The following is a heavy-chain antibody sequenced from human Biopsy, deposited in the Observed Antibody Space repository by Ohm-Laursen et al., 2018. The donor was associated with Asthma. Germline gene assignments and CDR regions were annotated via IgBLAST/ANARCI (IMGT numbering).Heavy chain of an antibody. V-gene: IGHV1-2*06. Sequence: SVKVSCKSSGDSFSNYAISWVRQAPGQGLEWMGRIDPNSGGTNYAQKFLGRATMTRDTSVNTAFMVLSRLRSDDTAVYYCARIKIRIGAGTDRYFDLWGRGTLVTVSS. CDR1: GDSFSNYA. J-gene: IGHJ2*01. CDR3: ARIKIRIGAGTDRYFDL. D-gene: IGHD3-16*01. CDR2: IDPNSGGT.